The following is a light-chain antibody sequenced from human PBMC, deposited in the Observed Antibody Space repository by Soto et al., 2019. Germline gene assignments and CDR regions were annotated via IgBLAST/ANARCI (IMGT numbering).Light chain of an antibody. J-gene: IGKJ4*01. CDR3: QERSNWGVT. CDR1: QSVSSY. V-gene: IGKV3-11*01. CDR2: DAS. Sequence: EIVLTQSPATLSLSPGERATLSCRASQSVSSYLAWYQQKPGQAPRLLIYDASNRSTGIPARFSGSGSVTDFPRAISSLEPEDFAVYYCQERSNWGVTFGGGTKVEIK.